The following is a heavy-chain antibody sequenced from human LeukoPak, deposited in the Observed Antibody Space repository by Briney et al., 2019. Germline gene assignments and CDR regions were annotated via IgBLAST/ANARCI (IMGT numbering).Heavy chain of an antibody. CDR2: INADGSAT. Sequence: GGSLRLSCAASGLTFSSDWMHWVRQAPGKGLMWVSLINADGSATGYADFVKGTFTISRDNDKNTVYLQMNSLRGEDTALYYCARAPSLYYFYGMDVWGPGTTVTVSS. V-gene: IGHV3-74*01. CDR1: GLTFSSDW. CDR3: ARAPSLYYFYGMDV. J-gene: IGHJ6*01.